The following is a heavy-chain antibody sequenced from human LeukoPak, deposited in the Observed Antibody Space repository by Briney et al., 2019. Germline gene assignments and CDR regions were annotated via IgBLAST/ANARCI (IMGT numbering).Heavy chain of an antibody. D-gene: IGHD1-26*01. V-gene: IGHV3-30*18. CDR2: ISYDGSNK. CDR3: AKTALSGSYSSYYYGMDV. CDR1: GFTFSSYG. Sequence: PGGSLRLSCAASGFTFSSYGMCWVRQAPGKGLEWVAVISYDGSNKYYEDSVKGRFTISRDNAKNTLYLQMNSLRGEDTAVYYCAKTALSGSYSSYYYGMDVWGQGTTVTVSS. J-gene: IGHJ6*02.